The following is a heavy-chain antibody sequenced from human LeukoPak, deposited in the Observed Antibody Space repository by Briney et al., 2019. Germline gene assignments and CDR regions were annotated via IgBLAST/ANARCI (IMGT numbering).Heavy chain of an antibody. V-gene: IGHV3-30*03. CDR3: ARNPHPHCSGVHCPCDS. CDR1: GFTFSSYG. CDR2: ISYDGSNK. J-gene: IGHJ4*02. Sequence: GRSLRLSCAASGFTFSSYGMHWVRQAPGKGLEWVAVISYDGSNKYYADSVKGRFTISRDNSKNTLYLQMNSLRTEDTGVYYCARNPHPHCSGVHCPCDSWGQGTLVTVSS. D-gene: IGHD2-15*01.